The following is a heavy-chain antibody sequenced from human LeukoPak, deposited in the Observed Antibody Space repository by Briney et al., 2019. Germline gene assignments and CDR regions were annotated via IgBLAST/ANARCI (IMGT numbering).Heavy chain of an antibody. CDR2: INPNSGGT. D-gene: IGHD3-16*01. Sequence: ASVKVSCKASGYTFTGYYMHWVRQAPGQGLEWMGWINPNSGGTNYAQKFQGRVTMTRDTSISTAYMELGRLRSDDTAVYYRARGSAFGGARRAFDIWGQGTMVTVSS. J-gene: IGHJ3*02. V-gene: IGHV1-2*02. CDR1: GYTFTGYY. CDR3: ARGSAFGGARRAFDI.